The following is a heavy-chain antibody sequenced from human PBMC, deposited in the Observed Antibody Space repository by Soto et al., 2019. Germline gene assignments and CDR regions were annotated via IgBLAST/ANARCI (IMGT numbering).Heavy chain of an antibody. CDR2: IKSKADGGTT. CDR3: TTSGGSGWDWGFFDY. D-gene: IGHD6-19*01. CDR1: SVSNAW. J-gene: IGHJ4*02. Sequence: SVSNAWMNWVRQATGKGLEWVGRIKSKADGGTTDYAAPVKGRFTISRDDSNNTLYLQMTSLKTEDTAVYYCTTSGGSGWDWGFFDYWGQGTLVTVSS. V-gene: IGHV3-15*07.